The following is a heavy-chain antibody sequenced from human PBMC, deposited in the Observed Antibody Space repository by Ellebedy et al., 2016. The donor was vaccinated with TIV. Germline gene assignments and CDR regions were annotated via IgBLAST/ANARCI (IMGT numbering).Heavy chain of an antibody. V-gene: IGHV1-2*04. CDR3: ARQEMATIGDSFDI. CDR2: INHNSGDT. Sequence: AASVKVSCKASAYTFTGYYMLWVRQAPGQGLEWMGWINHNSGDTNYAQKFQGWVTMTRDTSISTANMELSRLRSDDTADYYCARQEMATIGDSFDIWGQGTMVTVSS. J-gene: IGHJ3*02. D-gene: IGHD5-24*01. CDR1: AYTFTGYY.